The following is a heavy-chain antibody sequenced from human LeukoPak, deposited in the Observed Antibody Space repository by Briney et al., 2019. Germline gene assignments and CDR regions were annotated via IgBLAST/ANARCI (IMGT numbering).Heavy chain of an antibody. Sequence: SETLSLTCNVSGGSISSNNYYWGWIRQSPGKGLEWIGSVFYSGSTYYNPSLKSRVTISVDTSRNQFSLKLSSVTAADTAVYYCARGLWFGDENPPYFDYWGQGILVTVSS. CDR2: VFYSGST. CDR3: ARGLWFGDENPPYFDY. V-gene: IGHV4-39*07. D-gene: IGHD3-10*01. J-gene: IGHJ4*02. CDR1: GGSISSNNYY.